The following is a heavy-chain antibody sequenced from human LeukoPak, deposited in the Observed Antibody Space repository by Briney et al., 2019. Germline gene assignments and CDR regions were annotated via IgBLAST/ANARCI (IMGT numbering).Heavy chain of an antibody. Sequence: GASVKVSCKASGYTFTSYEIHWVRQATGQGLEWMGRMSPNGDKTVYAQKFQGRVTITRNTSISTAYMELSSLTSEDTAVYYCARASIAAAGNIDYWGQGTLVIVSS. CDR2: MSPNGDKT. CDR3: ARASIAAAGNIDY. V-gene: IGHV1-8*03. J-gene: IGHJ4*02. CDR1: GYTFTSYE. D-gene: IGHD6-13*01.